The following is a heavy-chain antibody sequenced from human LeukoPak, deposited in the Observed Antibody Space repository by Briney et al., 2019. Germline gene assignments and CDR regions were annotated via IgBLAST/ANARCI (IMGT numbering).Heavy chain of an antibody. CDR2: IYYSGST. J-gene: IGHJ4*02. Sequence: SETLSLTCTVSGGSISSSSYYWGWIRQPPGKGLEWIGSIYYSGSTYYNPSPKSRVTISVDTSKNQLSLKLSSVTAADTAVYYCASARTSSRSWFTFDYWGQGILVTVSS. D-gene: IGHD6-13*01. CDR1: GGSISSSSYY. CDR3: ASARTSSRSWFTFDY. V-gene: IGHV4-39*01.